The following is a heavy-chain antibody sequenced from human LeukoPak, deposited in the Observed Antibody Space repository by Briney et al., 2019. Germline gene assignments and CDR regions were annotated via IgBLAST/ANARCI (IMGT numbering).Heavy chain of an antibody. CDR1: EFTFSSYS. V-gene: IGHV3-21*01. Sequence: KTGGSLRLPCAASEFTFSSYSMNWVRQAPGKGLEWVSSISSSSNYIYYADSVKGRFTISRDNAKNSLYLQMNSLRAEDTAVYYCARDRYCTSTSCYGTDYWGQGNLVTVSS. CDR2: ISSSSNYI. CDR3: ARDRYCTSTSCYGTDY. D-gene: IGHD2-2*01. J-gene: IGHJ4*02.